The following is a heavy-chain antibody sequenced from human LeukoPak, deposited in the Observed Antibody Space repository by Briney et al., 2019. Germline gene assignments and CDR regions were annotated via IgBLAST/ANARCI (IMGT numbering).Heavy chain of an antibody. J-gene: IGHJ3*02. CDR1: GITVSSYY. D-gene: IGHD6-13*01. CDR2: IKRDGSEE. CDR3: ARDPYSNFFGAFDI. Sequence: PGGSLRLSCAASGITVSSYYMSWVRQAPGKGLEWVANIKRDGSEEYYVDSVKGRFTISRDNAKNSLYLQMNSLSSEDTAVYYCARDPYSNFFGAFDIWGQGTMVTVSS. V-gene: IGHV3-7*04.